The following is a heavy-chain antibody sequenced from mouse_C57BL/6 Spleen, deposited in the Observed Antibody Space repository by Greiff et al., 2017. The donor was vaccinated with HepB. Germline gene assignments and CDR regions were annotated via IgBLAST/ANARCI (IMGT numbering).Heavy chain of an antibody. D-gene: IGHD1-1*01. J-gene: IGHJ2*01. V-gene: IGHV1-69*01. CDR1: GYTFTSYW. CDR3: ARDTTVVADYFDY. CDR2: IDPSDSYT. Sequence: QVQLKQPGAELVMPGASVKLSCKASGYTFTSYWMHWVKQRSGQGLEWIGEIDPSDSYTNYNQKFKGKSTLTVDKSSSTAYMQLSSLTSEDSAVYYCARDTTVVADYFDYWGQGTTLTVSS.